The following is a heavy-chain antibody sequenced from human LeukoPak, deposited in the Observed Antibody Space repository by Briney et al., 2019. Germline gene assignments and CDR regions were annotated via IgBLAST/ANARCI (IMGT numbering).Heavy chain of an antibody. J-gene: IGHJ4*02. CDR1: GFTFSSYS. D-gene: IGHD3-22*01. Sequence: GGSLRLSCAASGFTFSSYSMNWVRQAPGKGLEWVSYISSSSTIYYADSVKGRFTISRDNAKNSLYLQMNSLRDEGTGVYYCARDYYDSSGYDYWGQGTLVTVSS. V-gene: IGHV3-48*02. CDR2: ISSSSTI. CDR3: ARDYYDSSGYDY.